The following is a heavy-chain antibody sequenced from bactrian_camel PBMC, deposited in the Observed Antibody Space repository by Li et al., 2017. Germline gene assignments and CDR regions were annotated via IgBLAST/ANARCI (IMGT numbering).Heavy chain of an antibody. CDR1: GFTFDDSD. D-gene: IGHD6*01. Sequence: LVESGGGSVQAGGSLRLSCTASGFTFDDSDMGWYRQAPGNECELVSTISTDGSTYYADSVKGRFTISTDKAKDTVYLQMNNPKPEDSAMYYCAAGQGRSWYCGVNGMDYWGKGTQVTVS. V-gene: IGHV3S63*01. CDR2: ISTDGST. J-gene: IGHJ7*01.